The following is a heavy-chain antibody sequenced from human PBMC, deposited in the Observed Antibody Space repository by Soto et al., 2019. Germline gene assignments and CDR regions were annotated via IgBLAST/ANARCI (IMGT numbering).Heavy chain of an antibody. CDR3: ARGGNSDYYYYYGMDV. V-gene: IGHV1-18*01. Sequence: QVQLVQSGAEVKKPGASVKVTCQASGYTFTSYGIRWVRQAPGQGLEWVGWISAYNGNTKYAQKLQGRVTMTTDTSTSTAYMELRSLRSDDTAVYYCARGGNSDYYYYYGMDVWGQGTTVTVSS. D-gene: IGHD2-21*02. CDR1: GYTFTSYG. CDR2: ISAYNGNT. J-gene: IGHJ6*02.